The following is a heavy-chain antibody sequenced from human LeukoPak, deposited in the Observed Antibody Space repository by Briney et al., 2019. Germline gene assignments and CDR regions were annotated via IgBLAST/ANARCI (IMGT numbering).Heavy chain of an antibody. V-gene: IGHV4-39*07. CDR2: IYYSGST. CDR1: GGSISSSSYY. CDR3: ARVGLVGDILTGYEARGFDY. Sequence: SETLSLTCTVSGGSISSSSYYWGWIRQPPGKGLEWIGSIYYSGSTYYNPSLKSRVTISVDTSKNQFSLKLSSVTAADTAVYYCARVGLVGDILTGYEARGFDYWGQGTLVTVSS. D-gene: IGHD3-9*01. J-gene: IGHJ4*02.